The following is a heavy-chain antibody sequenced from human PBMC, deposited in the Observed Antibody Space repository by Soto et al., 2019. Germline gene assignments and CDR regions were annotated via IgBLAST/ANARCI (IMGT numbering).Heavy chain of an antibody. Sequence: SETLSRTCAVSGYSIASGYYWAWIRQSPGKGLEWIGSIYHAGSVYYNPSLHGRVALSMDTSKNHFSLKLTSVPAADTAVYYCARTFDYYGMDVWGQGTTVT. J-gene: IGHJ6*02. CDR3: ARTFDYYGMDV. V-gene: IGHV4-38-2*01. CDR1: GYSIASGYY. CDR2: IYHAGSV.